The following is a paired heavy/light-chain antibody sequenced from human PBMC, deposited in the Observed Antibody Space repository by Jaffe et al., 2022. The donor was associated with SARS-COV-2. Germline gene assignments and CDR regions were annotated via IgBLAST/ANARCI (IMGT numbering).Light chain of an antibody. V-gene: IGLV3-21*02. CDR3: QVWDSSSDHNV. J-gene: IGLJ1*01. CDR2: DDS. CDR1: NIGSKS. Sequence: SYVLTQPPSVSVAPGQTARITCGGNNIGSKSVHWYQQKPGQAPVLVVYDDSDRPSGIPERFSGSNSGNTATLTISRVEAGDEADYYCQVWDSSSDHNVFGTGTKVTVL.
Heavy chain of an antibody. CDR1: GFTFSSYG. CDR3: AREGVDSVAVAPYYYYGMDV. Sequence: QVQLVESGGGVVQPGRSLRLSCAASGFTFSSYGMHWVRQAPGKGLEWVAVIWYDGSNKYYADSVKGRFTISRDNSKNTLYLQMNSLRAEDTAVYYCAREGVDSVAVAPYYYYGMDVWGQGTTVTVSS. D-gene: IGHD6-19*01. CDR2: IWYDGSNK. V-gene: IGHV3-33*01. J-gene: IGHJ6*02.